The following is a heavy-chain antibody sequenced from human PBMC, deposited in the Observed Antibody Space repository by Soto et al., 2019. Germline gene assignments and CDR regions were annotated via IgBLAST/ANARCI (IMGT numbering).Heavy chain of an antibody. V-gene: IGHV4-34*01. CDR3: AGHVVVVVAATYYYYYGMDV. D-gene: IGHD2-15*01. CDR1: GGSFIVYY. CDR2: INHSGST. Sequence: SETLSLTCAVYGGSFIVYYWSWIRQPPGKGLEWIGEINHSGSTNYNPPLKSRVAISVDTSKNQFSLKLSSVTAADTAVYYCAGHVVVVVAATYYYYYGMDVWGQGTTVTVSS. J-gene: IGHJ6*02.